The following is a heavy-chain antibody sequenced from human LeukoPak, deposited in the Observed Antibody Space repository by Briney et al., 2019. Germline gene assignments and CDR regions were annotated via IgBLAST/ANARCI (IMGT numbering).Heavy chain of an antibody. CDR1: RFIFSGYS. CDR2: ISESSSHT. D-gene: IGHD5-12*01. J-gene: IGHJ6*02. Sequence: GGSLRLSCADSRFIFSGYSMNWVRQAPGKGLEWASYISESSSHTYYAASVKGRFTISRDNAKNSLYLQMNSLRADDTGIYYCARDRAPRARIGGMDVWGQGTTVIVSS. V-gene: IGHV3-21*06. CDR3: ARDRAPRARIGGMDV.